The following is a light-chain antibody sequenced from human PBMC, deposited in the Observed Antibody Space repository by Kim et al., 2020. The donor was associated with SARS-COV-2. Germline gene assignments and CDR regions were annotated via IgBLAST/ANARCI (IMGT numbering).Light chain of an antibody. CDR1: NIGTKN. V-gene: IGLV3-9*01. J-gene: IGLJ1*01. CDR3: QVWDSSTGV. CDR2: RDS. Sequence: VALRQTARITCGGNNIGTKNVHWYQQKPGQAPVLVIYRDSNRPSGIPERFSGSNSGNTATLTISRAQAGYEADYYCQVWDSSTGVFGTGTKVTVL.